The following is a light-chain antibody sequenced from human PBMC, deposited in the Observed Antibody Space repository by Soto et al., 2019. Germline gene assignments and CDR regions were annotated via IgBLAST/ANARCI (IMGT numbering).Light chain of an antibody. CDR1: QSVSSH. V-gene: IGKV3-11*01. Sequence: EVVLTQSPATLSLSLGERATLSCTASQSVSSHLAWYQQKTGQAPRLLIYDASNRATGIPARFSGSGSGTDFTLSISSLEPEEFAVYYCQQRDKWPVTFGGGTKVEFK. CDR3: QQRDKWPVT. CDR2: DAS. J-gene: IGKJ4*01.